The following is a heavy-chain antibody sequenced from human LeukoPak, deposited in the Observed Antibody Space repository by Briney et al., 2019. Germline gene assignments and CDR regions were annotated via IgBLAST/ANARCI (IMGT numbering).Heavy chain of an antibody. V-gene: IGHV4-59*12. CDR3: ARIQGYYDSSGYYPEYFQH. Sequence: PSETLSLTCTVSGGSISSYYWSWIRQPPGKGLEWIGYIYHSGSTYYNPSLKSRVTISVDRSKNQFSLKLSSVTAADTAVYYCARIQGYYDSSGYYPEYFQHWGQGTLVTVSS. CDR2: IYHSGST. D-gene: IGHD3-22*01. CDR1: GGSISSYY. J-gene: IGHJ1*01.